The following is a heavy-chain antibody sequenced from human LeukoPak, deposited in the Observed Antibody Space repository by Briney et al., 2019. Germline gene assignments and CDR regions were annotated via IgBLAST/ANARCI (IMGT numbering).Heavy chain of an antibody. J-gene: IGHJ4*02. CDR2: IRYDGSNK. V-gene: IGHV3-30*02. D-gene: IGHD3-22*01. CDR3: AKGYYDSSGYYDDLDY. CDR1: GFTFSSYG. Sequence: GGSLRLSCAASGFTFSSYGMHWVRQAPGKGLEWVAFIRYDGSNKYYADSVKGRFIISRDNSRNTLYMQMNSLRAEDTAVYYCAKGYYDSSGYYDDLDYWGQGTLVTVSS.